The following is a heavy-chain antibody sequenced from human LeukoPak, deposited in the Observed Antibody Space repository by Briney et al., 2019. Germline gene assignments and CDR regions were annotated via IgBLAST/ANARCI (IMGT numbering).Heavy chain of an antibody. J-gene: IGHJ6*02. CDR2: IYPGDSDT. CDR1: GYSFTSYW. Sequence: GESLKISCKGSGYSFTSYWIGWVLQMPGKGLEWMGIIYPGDSDTRYSPSFQGQVTISADKSISTAYLQWSSLKASDTAMYYCARPSGSTYFGMDVWGQGTTVTVSS. V-gene: IGHV5-51*01. D-gene: IGHD6-19*01. CDR3: ARPSGSTYFGMDV.